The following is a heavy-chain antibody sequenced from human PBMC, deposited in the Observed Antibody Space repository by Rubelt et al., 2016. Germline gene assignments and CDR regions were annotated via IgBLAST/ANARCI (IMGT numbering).Heavy chain of an antibody. CDR1: GFTVSSNY. V-gene: IGHV3-53*04. CDR2: IYSGGST. J-gene: IGHJ4*02. D-gene: IGHD2-2*01. Sequence: EVQVVESGGGLVQPGGSLRLSCAASGFTVSSNYMSWVRQAPGKGLEWVSVIYSGGSTYYADSVKGRFTISRHNSKNTLYLQMNGLRAEATAVYYCAKGPRIVPAAFYFDYWGQGTLVTVSS. CDR3: AKGPRIVPAAFYFDY.